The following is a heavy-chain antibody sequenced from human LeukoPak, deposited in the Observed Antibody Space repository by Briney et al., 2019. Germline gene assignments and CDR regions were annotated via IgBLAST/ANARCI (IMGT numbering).Heavy chain of an antibody. Sequence: ASVKVSCKASGYTFADYYLHWVRQAPGQGLEWMGWITPNSGGTNYAQKFQGRVTMTRDTSITTAYMELSRLRSDDTAVYYCAGSGYSYGEGWYWGQGTLVTVSS. V-gene: IGHV1-2*02. CDR2: ITPNSGGT. CDR3: AGSGYSYGEGWY. D-gene: IGHD5-18*01. J-gene: IGHJ4*02. CDR1: GYTFADYY.